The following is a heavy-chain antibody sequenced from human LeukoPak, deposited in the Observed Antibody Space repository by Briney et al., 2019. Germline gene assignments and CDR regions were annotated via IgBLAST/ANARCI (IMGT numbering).Heavy chain of an antibody. V-gene: IGHV3-7*01. J-gene: IGHJ4*02. D-gene: IGHD2-21*01. CDR2: INQDGSEK. Sequence: GGSLRLSCTASGFTFSRFWMSWVRQAPGKGLEWMASINQDGSEKYYVDSVKGRFTISRDNAKNSLYLQMNSLRAEDTAVYYCARGLCGGDCYDYWGQGTLVTVSS. CDR3: ARGLCGGDCYDY. CDR1: GFTFSRFW.